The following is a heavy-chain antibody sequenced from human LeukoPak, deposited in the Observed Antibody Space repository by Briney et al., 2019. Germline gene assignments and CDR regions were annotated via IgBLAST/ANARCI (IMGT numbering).Heavy chain of an antibody. Sequence: GASVKVSCKASGYTFTSYGISWVRQAPGQGLEWMGWISAYNGNTNYAQKLQGRVTMTTDTSTSTAYMELRSLRSDDTAVYYCARASYYYGSGSYFGMGVWGRGTTVTVSS. V-gene: IGHV1-18*01. CDR3: ARASYYYGSGSYFGMGV. J-gene: IGHJ6*02. D-gene: IGHD3-10*01. CDR2: ISAYNGNT. CDR1: GYTFTSYG.